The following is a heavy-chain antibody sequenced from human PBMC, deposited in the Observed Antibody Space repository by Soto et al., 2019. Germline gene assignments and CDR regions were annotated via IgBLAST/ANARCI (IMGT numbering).Heavy chain of an antibody. CDR1: GGSISSGGYY. J-gene: IGHJ4*02. Sequence: SETLSLTCTVSGGSISSGGYYWSWIRQHPGKGLEWIGYIYYSGSTYYNPSLKSRVTISVDTSKNQFSLKLSSVTAADTAVYYCARVAGRNRKSNFDYWGQGTLVTVSS. D-gene: IGHD3-10*01. CDR3: ARVAGRNRKSNFDY. V-gene: IGHV4-31*03. CDR2: IYYSGST.